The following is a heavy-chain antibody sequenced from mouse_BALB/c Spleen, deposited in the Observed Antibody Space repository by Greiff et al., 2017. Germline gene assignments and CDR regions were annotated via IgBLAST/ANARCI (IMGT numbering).Heavy chain of an antibody. CDR1: GFTFSDYY. V-gene: IGHV5-4*02. J-gene: IGHJ4*01. CDR2: ISDGGSYT. CDR3: ARGDTPDY. Sequence: DVQLVESGGGLVKPGGSLKLSCAASGFTFSDYYMYWVRQTPEKRLEWVATISDGGSYTYYPDSVKGRFTISRDNAKNNLYLQMSSLKSEDTAMYYCARGDTPDYWGQGTSVTVSS.